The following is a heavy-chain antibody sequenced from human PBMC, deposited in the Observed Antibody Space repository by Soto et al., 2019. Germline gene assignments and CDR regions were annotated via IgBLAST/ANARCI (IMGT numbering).Heavy chain of an antibody. D-gene: IGHD6-13*01. J-gene: IGHJ6*02. CDR3: ARHFPRYSSSPYYYYYGMDV. CDR1: GGSIGSSSYY. V-gene: IGHV4-39*01. CDR2: IYYSGST. Sequence: SDTLSLTCTVSGGSIGSSSYYWGWIRHPPGKGLEWIGSIYYSGSTYYNPSLKSRVTISVDTSKNQFSLKLSSVTAADTAVYYCARHFPRYSSSPYYYYYGMDVWGQGTTVTVSS.